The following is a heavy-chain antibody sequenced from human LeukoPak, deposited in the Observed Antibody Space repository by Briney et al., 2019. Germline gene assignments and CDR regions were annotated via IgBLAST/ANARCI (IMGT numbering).Heavy chain of an antibody. Sequence: GGSLGLSCAASGFTFSSYWMSWVRQAPGKGLEWVANIKQDGSERYYVDSVKGRFTISRENAKNSLYLQMNSLRAEDTAVYYCARSFYGHDPYYCYMDVWGKGTTVTVSS. J-gene: IGHJ6*03. V-gene: IGHV3-7*01. CDR2: IKQDGSER. D-gene: IGHD2-2*01. CDR3: ARSFYGHDPYYCYMDV. CDR1: GFTFSSYW.